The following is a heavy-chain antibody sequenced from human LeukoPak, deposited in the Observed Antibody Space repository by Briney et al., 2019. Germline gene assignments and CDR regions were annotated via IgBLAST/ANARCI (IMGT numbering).Heavy chain of an antibody. V-gene: IGHV1-2*02. D-gene: IGHD2-8*01. J-gene: IGHJ4*02. CDR1: GYTFTGYY. CDR3: ARDGAQYCTNGVCQRDY. CDR2: INPNSGGT. Sequence: ASVKVSCKASGYTFTGYYMHWVRQAPGQGLELMGLINPNSGGTNYAQKFQGRVTMTRDTAISTAYMELSRLRSDDTAVYYCARDGAQYCTNGVCQRDYWGQGTLVTVSS.